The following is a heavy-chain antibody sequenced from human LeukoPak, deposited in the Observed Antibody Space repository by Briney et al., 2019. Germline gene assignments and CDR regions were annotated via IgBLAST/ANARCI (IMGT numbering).Heavy chain of an antibody. CDR3: ARDNSVGDIAWWFDP. J-gene: IGHJ5*02. Sequence: GASVKVSCEASGYTFINNWMHWVRQAPGQGLEWVGLINPTGTTTLYAQKFQGRVTLTRDMSTSTDYMELRSLKSEDTAVYYCARDNSVGDIAWWFDPWGQGTLVTVSS. CDR2: INPTGTTT. CDR1: GYTFINNW. D-gene: IGHD3-10*01. V-gene: IGHV1-46*01.